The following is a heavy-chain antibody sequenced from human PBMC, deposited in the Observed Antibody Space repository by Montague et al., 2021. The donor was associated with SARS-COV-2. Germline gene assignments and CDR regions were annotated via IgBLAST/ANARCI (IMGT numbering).Heavy chain of an antibody. V-gene: IGHV4-34*01. CDR3: ARGLTDITLFVVVFTGASLYFDY. CDR2: IDPSGST. Sequence: SETLSLTCGVSGGSLSGYHWSWIRQPPGKGLEWIGEIDPSGSTNYNPSLKSRAIISLDTSKNQFSLKLSSVTAADTAVYYCARGLTDITLFVVVFTGASLYFDYWGQGILVTVSS. CDR1: GGSLSGYH. D-gene: IGHD3-22*01. J-gene: IGHJ4*02.